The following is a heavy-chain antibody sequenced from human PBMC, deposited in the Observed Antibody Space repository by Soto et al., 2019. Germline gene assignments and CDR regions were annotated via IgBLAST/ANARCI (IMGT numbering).Heavy chain of an antibody. J-gene: IGHJ6*02. V-gene: IGHV3-33*01. Sequence: QVQLVESGGGVVQPGRSLRLSCAASGFTFSSYGMHWVRQAPGKGLEWVAVIWYDGSNKYYADSVKGRFTISRDNSKNTLYLQMNSLRAEDTAVYYCARDLFPYCSGGSCYGMDVWGQGTTVTVSS. CDR3: ARDLFPYCSGGSCYGMDV. D-gene: IGHD2-15*01. CDR2: IWYDGSNK. CDR1: GFTFSSYG.